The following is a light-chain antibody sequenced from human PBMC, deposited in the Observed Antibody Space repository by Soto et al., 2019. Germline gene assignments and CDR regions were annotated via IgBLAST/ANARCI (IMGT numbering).Light chain of an antibody. J-gene: IGKJ4*01. Sequence: DIQMTQSPSTLSASVGDRVTITCLASQSISTWLAWYQQKPWKAPKLLIYKASNLEGGVPSRFSGSGSGTEFTITISGLQPDDFATYYCQQYNASPLTFGGGTTVEIK. CDR1: QSISTW. V-gene: IGKV1-5*03. CDR2: KAS. CDR3: QQYNASPLT.